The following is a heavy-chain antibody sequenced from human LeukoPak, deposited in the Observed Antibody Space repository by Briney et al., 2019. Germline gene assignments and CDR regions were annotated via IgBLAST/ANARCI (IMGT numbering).Heavy chain of an antibody. CDR1: GFTFSSYA. J-gene: IGHJ4*02. CDR2: ISGSGGST. CDR3: AKDRNAGTSYFDY. D-gene: IGHD2-2*01. Sequence: GGSLRLSCAASGFTFSSYAMSWVRQAPGKGLEGVSAISGSGGSTYYADSVKGWFTISRDNSKNTLYLQMNSLRAEDTAVYYCAKDRNAGTSYFDYWGQGTLVTVSS. V-gene: IGHV3-23*01.